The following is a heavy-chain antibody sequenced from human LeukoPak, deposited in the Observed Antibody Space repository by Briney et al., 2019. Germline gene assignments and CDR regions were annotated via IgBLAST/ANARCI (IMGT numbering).Heavy chain of an antibody. Sequence: ASVKVSCKASGYTFTNYGITWVRQAPGQGLEWMGWISAYNGNTKYAQKLQGRVTMTTDTFTNTAYMELRSLTSDDTAVYYCARGGSDCSGGNCPYSWFDPWGQGTLATVSS. J-gene: IGHJ5*02. CDR3: ARGGSDCSGGNCPYSWFDP. CDR1: GYTFTNYG. CDR2: ISAYNGNT. D-gene: IGHD2-15*01. V-gene: IGHV1-18*01.